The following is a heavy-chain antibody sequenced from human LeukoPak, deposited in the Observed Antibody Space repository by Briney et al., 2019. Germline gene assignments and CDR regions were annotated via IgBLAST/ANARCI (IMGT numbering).Heavy chain of an antibody. CDR1: GFTFSDYW. J-gene: IGHJ4*02. Sequence: GGSLRLSCAASGFTFSDYWMNWVRQAPGKGLEWVANIREDGGVKNYVDSVKGRFTISRDNAKNSLSLEMNSLRDEDTAVYYCARDPGRGEKAVMDYWGQGTLVTVSS. D-gene: IGHD3-10*01. V-gene: IGHV3-7*01. CDR2: IREDGGVK. CDR3: ARDPGRGEKAVMDY.